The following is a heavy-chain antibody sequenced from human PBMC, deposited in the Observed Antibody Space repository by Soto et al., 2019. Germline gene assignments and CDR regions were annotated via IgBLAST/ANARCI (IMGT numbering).Heavy chain of an antibody. V-gene: IGHV3-30*09. J-gene: IGHJ4*02. Sequence: GGSLRLSCEASGFTFSTYAMHWVRQTPGKGLEWLAVISHDGDKEHISDSVKGRFAISRDNSKNTLYLQISSLKDEDTAVYQCVASALSFDFWGQGT. D-gene: IGHD3-16*02. CDR3: VASALSFDF. CDR2: ISHDGDKE. CDR1: GFTFSTYA.